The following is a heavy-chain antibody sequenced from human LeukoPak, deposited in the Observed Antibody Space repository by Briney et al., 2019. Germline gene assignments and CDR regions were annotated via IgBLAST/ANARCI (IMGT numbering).Heavy chain of an antibody. J-gene: IGHJ4*02. Sequence: SETLSLTCTVSGNSINIYSWNWIRQSPEKGLEWIAYMYYSGTTNYNPSLENRAAISLDLSRHQFSLRLSSVTAADTAVYYCARVIATGTRFDYWGQGTLVTVSS. CDR2: MYYSGTT. CDR1: GNSINIYS. D-gene: IGHD6-13*01. CDR3: ARVIATGTRFDY. V-gene: IGHV4-59*12.